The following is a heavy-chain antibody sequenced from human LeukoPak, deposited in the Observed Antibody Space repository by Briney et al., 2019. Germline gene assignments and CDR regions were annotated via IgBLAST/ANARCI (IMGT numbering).Heavy chain of an antibody. CDR1: GFTFSDYY. D-gene: IGHD4-17*01. Sequence: GGSLRLSCAASGFTFSDYYMSWLPQAPGKGLEWVSYISSSGSTIYYADSVKGRFTISRDNAKSSLYLQMSSLRAEDTAVYYCARDANGDYGYWFDPWGQGTLVTVSS. CDR3: ARDANGDYGYWFDP. CDR2: ISSSGSTI. J-gene: IGHJ5*02. V-gene: IGHV3-11*04.